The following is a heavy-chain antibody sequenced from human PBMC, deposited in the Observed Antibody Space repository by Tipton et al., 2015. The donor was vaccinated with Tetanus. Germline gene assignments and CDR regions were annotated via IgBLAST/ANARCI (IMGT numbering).Heavy chain of an antibody. CDR2: VSVSGTT. D-gene: IGHD3-3*01. Sequence: GLVKPSETLSLTCTVSGASLRGGDYHWSWIRQPPGKGLEWLAYVSVSGTTNSNYYLKSRITMTRDTSRNQFSLTLTSVTAADTAVYYCARANYDSFKKGPFDSWGQGSLVIVSS. J-gene: IGHJ4*02. CDR3: ARANYDSFKKGPFDS. V-gene: IGHV4-61*08. CDR1: GASLRGGDYH.